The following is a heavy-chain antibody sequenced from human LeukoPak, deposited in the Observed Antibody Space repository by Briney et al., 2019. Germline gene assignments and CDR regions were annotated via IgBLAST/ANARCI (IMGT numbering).Heavy chain of an antibody. D-gene: IGHD3-3*01. J-gene: IGHJ6*03. V-gene: IGHV3-48*01. CDR1: GFSFRNYW. Sequence: GGSLRLSCEASGFSFRNYWMSWVRQAPGRGLEWVSYISSSGSTIYYADSVKGRFTISRDNSKNTLYLQMNSLRAEDTAVYYCAKAYTIFGVVQNYYYYMDVWGKGTTVTVSS. CDR3: AKAYTIFGVVQNYYYYMDV. CDR2: ISSSGSTI.